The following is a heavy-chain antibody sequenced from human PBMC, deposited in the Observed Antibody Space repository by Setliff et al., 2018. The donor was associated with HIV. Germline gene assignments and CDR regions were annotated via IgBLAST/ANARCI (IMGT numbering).Heavy chain of an antibody. D-gene: IGHD2-21*02. CDR3: ASRGIVVVTMSMPDEFFVH. Sequence: SETLSLTCTVSGYSTSSHYWSWIRQPPGKELEWIGYIFSSGSTTYNPSLKSRVTISIDTSKNQFSLKVSSVTAADTATYYCASRGIVVVTMSMPDEFFVHWGHGTLVTVSS. CDR1: GYSTSSHY. V-gene: IGHV4-59*11. J-gene: IGHJ1*01. CDR2: IFSSGST.